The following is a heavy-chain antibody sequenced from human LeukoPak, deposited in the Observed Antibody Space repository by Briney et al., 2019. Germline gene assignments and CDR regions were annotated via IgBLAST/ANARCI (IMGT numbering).Heavy chain of an antibody. D-gene: IGHD3-10*01. CDR1: GGSISNHY. CDR2: IYYSGST. Sequence: SETLSLTCTVSGGSISNHYWSWIRQPPGKGLEWIAYIYYSGSTNYNPSLKSRVTISVDTSKNQFSLKLSSVTAADTAVYYCARQESGSGNYLSYFDHWGQGTLVTVSS. V-gene: IGHV4-59*08. CDR3: ARQESGSGNYLSYFDH. J-gene: IGHJ4*02.